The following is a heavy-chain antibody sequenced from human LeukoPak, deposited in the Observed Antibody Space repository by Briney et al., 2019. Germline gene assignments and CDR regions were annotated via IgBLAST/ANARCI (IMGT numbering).Heavy chain of an antibody. CDR1: GYTFTSYD. J-gene: IGHJ4*02. CDR3: ARSYCSSTSCVGPGGY. D-gene: IGHD2-2*01. V-gene: IGHV1-8*01. Sequence: GASVKVSCKASGYTFTSYDINWVRQATGQGLEWMGWMNPNSGNTGYAQKFQGRVTMTRNTSISTAYMELSSLRSEDTAVYYCARSYCSSTSCVGPGGYWGQGTLVTVSS. CDR2: MNPNSGNT.